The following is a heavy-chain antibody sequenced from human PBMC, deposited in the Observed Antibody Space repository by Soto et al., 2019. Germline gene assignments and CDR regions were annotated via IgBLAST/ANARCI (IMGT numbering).Heavy chain of an antibody. CDR2: IYASGNT. V-gene: IGHV4-4*07. J-gene: IGHJ4*02. CDR3: ARESRSALGTVEH. CDR1: GASISDYY. D-gene: IGHD6-13*01. Sequence: ASETLSLTCTVSGASISDYYWSWIRQPAGKGLECIGRIYASGNTNYNPSLKSRVTMSADTSKNQFSLTLNSVTAADTAVYYCARESRSALGTVEHWGRGTLVTVSS.